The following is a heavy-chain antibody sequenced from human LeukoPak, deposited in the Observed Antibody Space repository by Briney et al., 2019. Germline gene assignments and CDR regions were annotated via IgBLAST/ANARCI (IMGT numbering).Heavy chain of an antibody. J-gene: IGHJ4*02. CDR2: INCNSGGT. V-gene: IGHV1-2*02. D-gene: IGHD4-17*01. CDR3: VRDQITVTTPFFDY. CDR1: GYTFTGYY. Sequence: ASVKVSCKASGYTFTGYYIHWVRQAPGQGLEWMGWINCNSGGTSYAQKFQGRVTMTRDTSISTVYMELSTLKSDDTAVYYCVRDQITVTTPFFDYWGQGTLVTVPS.